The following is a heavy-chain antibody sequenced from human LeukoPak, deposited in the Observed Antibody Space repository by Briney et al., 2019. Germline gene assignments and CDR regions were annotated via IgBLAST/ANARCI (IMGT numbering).Heavy chain of an antibody. Sequence: PGGSLRLSCAASGFTFSSYAMSWVRQAPGKGLEWVSAISGSGGSTYYADSVKGRFTISRDNSKNTLYLQMNSLRAEDTAVYYCAKDLTTVTYYYYGMDVWGQGTTVTVSS. CDR1: GFTFSSYA. V-gene: IGHV3-23*01. CDR2: ISGSGGST. D-gene: IGHD4-17*01. CDR3: AKDLTTVTYYYYGMDV. J-gene: IGHJ6*02.